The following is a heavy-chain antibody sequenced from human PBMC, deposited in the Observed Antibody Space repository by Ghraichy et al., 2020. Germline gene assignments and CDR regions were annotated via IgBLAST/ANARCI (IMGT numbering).Heavy chain of an antibody. J-gene: IGHJ4*02. CDR3: AREVLTSTFGGTVDY. V-gene: IGHV6-1*01. D-gene: IGHD3-3*01. CDR2: TYYRSKWYN. CDR1: GDSVSSNSAA. Sequence: SQTLSLTCAISGDSVSSNSAAWNWVRQSPSRGLEWLGRTYYRSKWYNDYAVSVKSRITINPDTSKNQFSLQLNSVTPEDTAVYYCAREVLTSTFGGTVDYWGQGTLVTVSS.